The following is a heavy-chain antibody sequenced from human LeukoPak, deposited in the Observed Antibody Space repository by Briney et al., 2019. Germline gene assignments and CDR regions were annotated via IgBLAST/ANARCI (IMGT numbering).Heavy chain of an antibody. CDR2: IIPILGIA. D-gene: IGHD3-10*01. CDR3: ARYDYDSEGIDGHGMDV. Sequence: SVKVSCKASGGTFSSYAISWVRQAPGQGVEGMGRIIPILGIANYAQKFQGRVTITADKSTSTAYMELSSLRSEDTAVYYCARYDYDSEGIDGHGMDVWGQGTTVTVSS. V-gene: IGHV1-69*04. J-gene: IGHJ6*02. CDR1: GGTFSSYA.